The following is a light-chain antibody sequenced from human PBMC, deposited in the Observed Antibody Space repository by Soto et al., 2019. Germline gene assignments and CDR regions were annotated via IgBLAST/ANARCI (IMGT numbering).Light chain of an antibody. Sequence: SYELPQPPSVSVAPGQTARVTCGGNNIESKSVNWYQQRPGQAPVLVLYDDGNRPSGIPERLSGSNSGSTATLTISSVEASDEADYFCQVWDISSAQYLFGPGTKVTVL. CDR3: QVWDISSAQYL. CDR1: NIESKS. J-gene: IGLJ1*01. CDR2: DDG. V-gene: IGLV3-21*02.